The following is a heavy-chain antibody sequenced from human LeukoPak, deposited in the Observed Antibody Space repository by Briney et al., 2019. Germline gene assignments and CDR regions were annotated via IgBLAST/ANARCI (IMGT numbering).Heavy chain of an antibody. CDR1: GFTFSSYE. CDR3: ARDAGYNIDY. J-gene: IGHJ4*02. CDR2: ISSSGSTI. Sequence: GGSLRLSCAASGFTFSSYEMNWVRQAPGKGLEWVSYISSSGSTIYYADSAKGRFTISRDNAKNSLYLQMNSLRAEDTAVYYCARDAGYNIDYWGQGTLVTVSS. D-gene: IGHD5-24*01. V-gene: IGHV3-48*03.